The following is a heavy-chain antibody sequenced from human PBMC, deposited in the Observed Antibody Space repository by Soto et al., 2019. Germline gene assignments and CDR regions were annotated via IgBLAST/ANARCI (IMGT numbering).Heavy chain of an antibody. Sequence: SETLSLTCTVSGGSISSYYWSWIRQPPGKGLEWIGYIYYSGSTNYNPSLKSRVTISVDTSKNQFSLKLSSVTAADTAVYYCASGWGGSYYTSLFNFDYWGQGTLVTVSS. CDR3: ASGWGGSYYTSLFNFDY. CDR1: GGSISSYY. D-gene: IGHD1-26*01. CDR2: IYYSGST. J-gene: IGHJ4*02. V-gene: IGHV4-59*01.